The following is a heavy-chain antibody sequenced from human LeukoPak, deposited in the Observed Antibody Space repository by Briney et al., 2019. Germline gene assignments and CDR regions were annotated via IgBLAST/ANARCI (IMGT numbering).Heavy chain of an antibody. CDR2: ISRDSTTYT. CDR1: GFSFSGYN. D-gene: IGHD4-23*01. Sequence: GGSLRLSCVASGFSFSGYNMHWVRQTPGKGLEWVSSISRDSTTYTYYADSVKGRFTISRDNTKNSLYLHMNSLRAEDTAVYYCVRPRINDYGGNFDYWGRGTLVTVSS. V-gene: IGHV3-21*01. CDR3: VRPRINDYGGNFDY. J-gene: IGHJ4*02.